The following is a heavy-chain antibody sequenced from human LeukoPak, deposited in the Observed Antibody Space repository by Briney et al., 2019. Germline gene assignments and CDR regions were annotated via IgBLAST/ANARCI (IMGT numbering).Heavy chain of an antibody. J-gene: IGHJ5*02. CDR3: ANSLGLAARS. Sequence: GGSLRLSCAASGFTFSSYAMSWVRQAPGKGLVWVSRINSDGSSTSYADSVKGRFTISRDNAKNTLYLQMNSLRDDDTAVYYCANSLGLAARSWGQGTLVTVSS. CDR2: INSDGSST. D-gene: IGHD6-13*01. V-gene: IGHV3-74*01. CDR1: GFTFSSYA.